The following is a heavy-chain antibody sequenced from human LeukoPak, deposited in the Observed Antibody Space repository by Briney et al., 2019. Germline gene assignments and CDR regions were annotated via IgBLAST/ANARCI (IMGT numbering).Heavy chain of an antibody. Sequence: GESLKISCKGSGYSFTSYGISWVRQAPGQGLEWMGWINPNSGGTNYAQKFQGRVTMTRDTSISTAYMELSRLRSDDTAVYYCARAYSGWYDDYFDYWGQGTLVTVSS. CDR1: GYSFTSYG. D-gene: IGHD6-19*01. J-gene: IGHJ4*02. CDR2: INPNSGGT. V-gene: IGHV1-2*02. CDR3: ARAYSGWYDDYFDY.